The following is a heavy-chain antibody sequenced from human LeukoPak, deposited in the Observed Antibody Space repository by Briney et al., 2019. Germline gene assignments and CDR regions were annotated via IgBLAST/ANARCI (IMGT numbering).Heavy chain of an antibody. Sequence: GGSLRLSCAASGFTFSSYGMSWVRQAPGKGLEWVSAISYSGENTYYADSVKGRFTISRDNSKNTLYLQMNSLRAEDTAVYYCARDGIAANHPRDYWGQGTLVTVSS. CDR1: GFTFSSYG. D-gene: IGHD6-6*01. V-gene: IGHV3-23*01. J-gene: IGHJ4*02. CDR3: ARDGIAANHPRDY. CDR2: ISYSGENT.